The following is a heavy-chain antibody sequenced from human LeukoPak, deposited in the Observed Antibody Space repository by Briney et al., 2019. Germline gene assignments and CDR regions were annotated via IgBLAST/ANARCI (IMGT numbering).Heavy chain of an antibody. J-gene: IGHJ4*02. CDR1: GFTFGSYW. D-gene: IGHD1-26*01. CDR3: ARGLSGSYDY. V-gene: IGHV3-7*01. Sequence: PGGSLRLSCAASGFTFGSYWMNWVRQAPGKGLEWVANIKEDGSEKYYVDSVKGRFTISRDNAKNSLYLQMNSLRAEDTAVYYCARGLSGSYDYWGQGTLVTVSS. CDR2: IKEDGSEK.